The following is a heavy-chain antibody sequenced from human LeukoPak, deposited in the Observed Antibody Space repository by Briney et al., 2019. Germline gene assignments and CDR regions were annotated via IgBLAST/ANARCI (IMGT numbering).Heavy chain of an antibody. CDR2: ISSSGSTI. Sequence: GGSLRLSCAASGFTFSSYEMNWVRQAPGKGLEWVSYISSSGSTIYYADSVKGRFTISRDNAKNSLYLQMNSLRAEDTAVYYCARDRSSSWTSTNYMDVWGKGTTVTISS. D-gene: IGHD6-13*01. CDR3: ARDRSSSWTSTNYMDV. J-gene: IGHJ6*03. V-gene: IGHV3-48*03. CDR1: GFTFSSYE.